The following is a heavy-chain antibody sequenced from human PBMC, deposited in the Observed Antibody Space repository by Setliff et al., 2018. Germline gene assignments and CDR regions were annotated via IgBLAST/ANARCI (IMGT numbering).Heavy chain of an antibody. CDR2: INPNSGGT. J-gene: IGHJ4*02. D-gene: IGHD3-3*01. Sequence: ASVKVSCKASGYTFTGYYMHWVRQAPGQGLEWMGWINPNSGGTNYAQKFQGWVTMTRDTSISTAYMELSRLRSDDTAVYYCARHGLQFLEWLSAFDYWGQGTLVTVSS. CDR3: ARHGLQFLEWLSAFDY. CDR1: GYTFTGYY. V-gene: IGHV1-2*04.